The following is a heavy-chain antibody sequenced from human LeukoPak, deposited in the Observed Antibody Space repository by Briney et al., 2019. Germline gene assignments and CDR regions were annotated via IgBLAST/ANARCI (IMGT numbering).Heavy chain of an antibody. CDR1: GYTFTGYY. Sequence: ASVNVSCKASGYTFTGYYMHWVRQAAGQGLEWIGGINPNSGATNYAQKFQGRVTMTSDTSISTAYMELSRLRSDDTAVYYCARVQYSGSAALDYWGQGTLVTVSS. CDR3: ARVQYSGSAALDY. V-gene: IGHV1-2*02. CDR2: INPNSGAT. D-gene: IGHD6-6*01. J-gene: IGHJ4*02.